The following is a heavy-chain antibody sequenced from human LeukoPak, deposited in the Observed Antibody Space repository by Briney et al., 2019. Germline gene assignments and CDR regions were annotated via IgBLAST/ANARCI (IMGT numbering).Heavy chain of an antibody. D-gene: IGHD3-3*01. J-gene: IGHJ6*02. CDR3: ARSSYYDFWSGLTQGGMDV. Sequence: PGGSLRLSCAASGFTFSSYEMNWVRQAPGKGLEWVSYISSSGSTIYYADSVEGRFTISRDNAKNSLYLQMNSLRAEDTAVYYCARSSYYDFWSGLTQGGMDVWGQGTTVTVSS. CDR1: GFTFSSYE. CDR2: ISSSGSTI. V-gene: IGHV3-48*03.